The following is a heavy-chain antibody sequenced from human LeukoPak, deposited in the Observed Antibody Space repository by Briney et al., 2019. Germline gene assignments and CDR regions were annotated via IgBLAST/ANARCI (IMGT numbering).Heavy chain of an antibody. J-gene: IGHJ6*03. CDR3: ARVTGGWPIYYYYYYYMDV. Sequence: PSETLSLTCTVSGGSISSYYWSWIRQPPGKGLEWIGYIYYSGSTNYNPSLKSRVTISVDTSKNQFSLKLSSVTAADTAVYYCARVTGGWPIYYYYYYYMDVWGKGTTVTI. CDR1: GGSISSYY. V-gene: IGHV4-59*01. D-gene: IGHD6-19*01. CDR2: IYYSGST.